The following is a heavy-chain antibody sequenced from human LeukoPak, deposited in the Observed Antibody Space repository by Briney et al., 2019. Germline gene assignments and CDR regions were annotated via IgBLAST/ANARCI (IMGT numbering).Heavy chain of an antibody. CDR1: GCTFTGYY. D-gene: IGHD3-3*01. CDR3: ARSDDFWSGYDAFDI. Sequence: ASVKVSCKASGCTFTGYYMHWVRQAPGQGLEWMGWINPNSGGTNYAQKFQGRVTMTRDTSISTAYMELSRLRSDDTAVYYCARSDDFWSGYDAFDIWGQGTMVTVSS. J-gene: IGHJ3*02. V-gene: IGHV1-2*02. CDR2: INPNSGGT.